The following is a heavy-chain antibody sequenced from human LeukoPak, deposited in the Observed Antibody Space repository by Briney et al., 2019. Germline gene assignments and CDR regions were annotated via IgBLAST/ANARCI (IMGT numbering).Heavy chain of an antibody. Sequence: GASVKVSCKASGYTFTSYGISWVRQAPGQGLEWMGWISAYNGNTNYAQKLQGRVTMTTDTSTSTAYMELRSLRSDDTAVYYCAREGTYYYGSGSYYTYYYYGMDVWGQGTTVTVSS. V-gene: IGHV1-18*01. CDR3: AREGTYYYGSGSYYTYYYYGMDV. CDR1: GYTFTSYG. CDR2: ISAYNGNT. D-gene: IGHD3-10*01. J-gene: IGHJ6*02.